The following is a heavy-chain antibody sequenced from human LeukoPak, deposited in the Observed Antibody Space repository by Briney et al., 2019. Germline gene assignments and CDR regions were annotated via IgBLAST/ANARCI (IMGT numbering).Heavy chain of an antibody. D-gene: IGHD3-10*02. J-gene: IGHJ4*02. Sequence: PGGSLRLSCAASGFTFSSYAMSWVRQAPGKGLEWVSAISGSGGSTYYADSVKGGFTISRDNSKNTLYLQMNSLRAEDTAVYYCAKSLFDGDYFDYWGQGTLVTVSS. V-gene: IGHV3-23*01. CDR2: ISGSGGST. CDR1: GFTFSSYA. CDR3: AKSLFDGDYFDY.